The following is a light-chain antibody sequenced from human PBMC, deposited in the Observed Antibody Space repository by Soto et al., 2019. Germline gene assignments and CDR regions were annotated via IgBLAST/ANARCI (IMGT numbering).Light chain of an antibody. CDR3: NSFAGGAHVV. CDR1: SSDIGAYSY. Sequence: QSALAQPPSASGSPGQSVTISCTGTSSDIGAYSYVSWYQQYPGKAPKLIIYDVNQRPSGVPDRFSGSKSGNTASLTVSGLQAEDEAVYYCNSFAGGAHVVFGGGTKVTVL. V-gene: IGLV2-8*01. J-gene: IGLJ2*01. CDR2: DVN.